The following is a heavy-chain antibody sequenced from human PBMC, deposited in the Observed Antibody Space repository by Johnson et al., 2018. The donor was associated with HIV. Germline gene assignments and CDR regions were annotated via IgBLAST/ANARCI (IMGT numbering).Heavy chain of an antibody. Sequence: QVQLVESGGGLVKPGGSLRLSCAASGFTFSDYYMTWIRQAPGKGLEWVSYISRSGGSTYYADSVKGRFTVSRDNSNNTIFLQMNSLRAEDTALYYCAKDNRNNWASLGDAFDIWGQGTMVTVSS. CDR3: AKDNRNNWASLGDAFDI. CDR1: GFTFSDYY. CDR2: ISRSGGST. J-gene: IGHJ3*02. D-gene: IGHD1-1*01. V-gene: IGHV3-11*01.